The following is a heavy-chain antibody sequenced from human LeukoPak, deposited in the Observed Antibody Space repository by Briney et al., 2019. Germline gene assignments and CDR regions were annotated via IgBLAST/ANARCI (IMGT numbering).Heavy chain of an antibody. CDR1: GGSISSSSYY. V-gene: IGHV4-39*07. J-gene: IGHJ5*02. CDR2: IYYSGST. CDR3: ARSAAAGLGGWFDP. D-gene: IGHD6-13*01. Sequence: SETLSLTCTVSGGSISSSSYYWGWIRQPPGKGLEWIGSIYYSGSTYYNPSLKSRVTISVDTSKNQFSLKLSSVTAADTAVYYCARSAAAGLGGWFDPWAREPWSPSPQ.